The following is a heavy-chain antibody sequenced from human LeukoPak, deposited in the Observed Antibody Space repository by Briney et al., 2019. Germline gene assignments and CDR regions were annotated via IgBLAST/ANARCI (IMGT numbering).Heavy chain of an antibody. Sequence: GGSLRLSCAASGXTFSSYGMHWVRQAPGKGLEWVAVISYDGSNKYYADSVKGRFTISRDNSKDTLYLQMNSLRAEDTAVYYCARDHYYDSSGFSPLDYWGQGTLVTVSS. CDR2: ISYDGSNK. CDR3: ARDHYYDSSGFSPLDY. V-gene: IGHV3-30*03. J-gene: IGHJ4*02. CDR1: GXTFSSYG. D-gene: IGHD3-22*01.